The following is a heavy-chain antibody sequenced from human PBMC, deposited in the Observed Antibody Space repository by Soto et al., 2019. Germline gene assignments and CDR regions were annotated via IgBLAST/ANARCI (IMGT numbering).Heavy chain of an antibody. V-gene: IGHV4-39*01. CDR2: IYYSGST. CDR1: GGSISSGCYS. Sequence: SETLSLTCAVSGGSISSGCYSWGWIRQPPGKGLEWIGIIYYSGSTYYNPSLKSRVTISVDTSKSQFSLNLNSVTAADTAVYYCARGYDILTGPLDYWGPGTLVTVSS. CDR3: ARGYDILTGPLDY. J-gene: IGHJ4*02. D-gene: IGHD3-9*01.